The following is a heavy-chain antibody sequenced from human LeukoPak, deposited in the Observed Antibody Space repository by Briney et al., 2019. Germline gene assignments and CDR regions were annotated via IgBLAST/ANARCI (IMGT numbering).Heavy chain of an antibody. D-gene: IGHD4-11*01. J-gene: IGHJ3*02. CDR1: GFTFSNYN. Sequence: GGSLRLSCAASGFTFSNYNMNWVRQAPGKGLEWVSSISGTSSYIYYADSVKGRFTISRDNAKNSLYLQMNSLRAEDTAVYYCARDSTTDAFDIWGQGTMVTVCS. V-gene: IGHV3-21*01. CDR2: ISGTSSYI. CDR3: ARDSTTDAFDI.